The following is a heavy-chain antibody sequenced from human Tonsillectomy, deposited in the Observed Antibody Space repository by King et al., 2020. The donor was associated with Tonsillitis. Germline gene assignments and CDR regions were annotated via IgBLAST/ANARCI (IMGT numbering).Heavy chain of an antibody. CDR3: ARHETTILYFDY. J-gene: IGHJ4*02. V-gene: IGHV4-39*01. Sequence: QLQESGPGLVKPSETLSLTCTVSGGSVSSSLYYWGWIRQPPGKGLEWIGTIYFGGITYYNPSLQSRVTISVDTSKNHFSLKVSSVTAADTAVYYCARHETTILYFDYWGQGSLVTVSS. D-gene: IGHD1-14*01. CDR1: GGSVSSSLYY. CDR2: IYFGGIT.